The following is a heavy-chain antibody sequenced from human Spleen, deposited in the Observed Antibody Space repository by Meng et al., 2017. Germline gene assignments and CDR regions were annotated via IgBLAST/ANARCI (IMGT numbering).Heavy chain of an antibody. Sequence: SETLSPTCPVSGGSISSYYWSWIRQHPGKGLEWIGYIYYSGSTNYNPSLKSRVTISVDPSKNHFSLRLTSVTAADTAVYYCARGAVVTIIFYHAMDVWGQGTTVTGSS. V-gene: IGHV4-59*08. J-gene: IGHJ6*02. CDR2: IYYSGST. CDR1: GGSISSYY. D-gene: IGHD2-21*02. CDR3: ARGAVVTIIFYHAMDV.